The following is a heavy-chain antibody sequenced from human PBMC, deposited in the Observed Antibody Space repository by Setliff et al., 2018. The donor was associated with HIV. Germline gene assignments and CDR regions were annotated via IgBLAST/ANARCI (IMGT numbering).Heavy chain of an antibody. D-gene: IGHD4-17*01. CDR2: ISYDGSNK. CDR3: AKDPSVTVTTI. J-gene: IGHJ3*02. CDR1: GFTFSSYG. V-gene: IGHV3-30*18. Sequence: PGGSLRLSCAASGFTFSSYGMHWVRQAPGKGLEWVAVISYDGSNKYYADSVKGRFTISRDNSKNTLYLQMNSLRAEDTAVYYCAKDPSVTVTTIWGQGTMVTVSS.